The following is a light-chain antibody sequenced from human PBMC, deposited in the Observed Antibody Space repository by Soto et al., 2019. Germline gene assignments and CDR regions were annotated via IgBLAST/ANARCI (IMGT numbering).Light chain of an antibody. CDR3: NSYAGVNNYV. Sequence: QAVVTQPPSASGSPGQSVTISCTGTSGDVGGYNFVSWYQQHPGKAPKLIIYEVSKRPSGVPDRFSGSKSGNTASLTVSGLQAEDEADYYCNSYAGVNNYVFGTGTKLTVL. J-gene: IGLJ1*01. V-gene: IGLV2-8*01. CDR1: SGDVGGYNF. CDR2: EVS.